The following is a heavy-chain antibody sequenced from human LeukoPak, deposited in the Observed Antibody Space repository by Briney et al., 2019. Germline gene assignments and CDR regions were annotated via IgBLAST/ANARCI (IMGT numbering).Heavy chain of an antibody. CDR1: IFTHSSFA. CDR2: ISYDGSHK. V-gene: IGHV3-30*01. J-gene: IGHJ5*02. Sequence: GGSLRLSRASSIFTHSSFAMHCAPGAPGRGLECVADISYDGSHKYYADSVGRRLTVSRDNSKNTLYLPMKSLRAEDTRVYYCAREGLAARPWDLWGQGILVTVSS. CDR3: AREGLAARPWDL. D-gene: IGHD6-6*01.